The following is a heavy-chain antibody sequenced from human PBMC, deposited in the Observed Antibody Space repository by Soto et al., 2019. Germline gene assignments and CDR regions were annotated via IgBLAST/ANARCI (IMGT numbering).Heavy chain of an antibody. Sequence: QVQLVQSGAEVKKPGASVKVSCKASGYTFTRYDINWVRQATGQGLEWMGWMNPNSGNTGYAQKFQGRVTMTRDTSINTAYMALSSLRSEDTAVYYCARGKWEHDILTDSYYYYMDVWGKGTTVTVSS. CDR3: ARGKWEHDILTDSYYYYMDV. D-gene: IGHD3-9*01. J-gene: IGHJ6*03. V-gene: IGHV1-8*01. CDR2: MNPNSGNT. CDR1: GYTFTRYD.